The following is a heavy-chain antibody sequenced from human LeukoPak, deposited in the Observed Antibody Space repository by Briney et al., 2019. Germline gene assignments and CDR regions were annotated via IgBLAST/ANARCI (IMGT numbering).Heavy chain of an antibody. CDR3: AQRTYGVLFDP. Sequence: TSETLSLTCAVSGAFITSSSHWWGCIRQPQGKGLEWIGTIYYSGSTYYNPSLRSRVTISLDASKNQFSLKLTSVTAADTAVYYCAQRTYGVLFDPWGQGTLVTVSS. CDR2: IYYSGST. CDR1: GAFITSSSHW. D-gene: IGHD4-17*01. J-gene: IGHJ5*02. V-gene: IGHV4-39*01.